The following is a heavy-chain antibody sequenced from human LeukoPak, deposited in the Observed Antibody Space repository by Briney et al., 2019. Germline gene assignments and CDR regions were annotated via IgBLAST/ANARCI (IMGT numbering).Heavy chain of an antibody. J-gene: IGHJ4*02. D-gene: IGHD4-17*01. Sequence: PGGSLRLSCAASGFTFSSYGMHWVRQAPGKGLEWVSAISGSGGSTYYADSVKGRFTISRDNSKNTLYLQMNSLRAEDTAVYYCAKGWVQIYAEFDCWGQGTLVTVSS. CDR2: ISGSGGST. CDR1: GFTFSSYG. CDR3: AKGWVQIYAEFDC. V-gene: IGHV3-23*01.